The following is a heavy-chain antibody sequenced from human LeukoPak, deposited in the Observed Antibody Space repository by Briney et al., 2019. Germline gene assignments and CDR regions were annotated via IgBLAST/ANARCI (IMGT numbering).Heavy chain of an antibody. D-gene: IGHD4-23*01. Sequence: SETLSLTCSVSGGSLSTYSWSWVRQSPGKRLEWIGYIYYGGTTNYKPSLKSRVTISADTAKNQLSLRLRSVTAADTAIYYCARDTTVASGMQHWGQGTLVTVSS. CDR1: GGSLSTYS. CDR3: ARDTTVASGMQH. V-gene: IGHV4-59*01. J-gene: IGHJ4*01. CDR2: IYYGGTT.